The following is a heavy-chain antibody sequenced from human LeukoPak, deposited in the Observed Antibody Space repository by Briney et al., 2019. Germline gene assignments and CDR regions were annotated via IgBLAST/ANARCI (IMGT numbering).Heavy chain of an antibody. Sequence: PGGSLRLSCAASGFTFSSYAMSWVRQAPGKGLEWVSAISGSGGSTHYADSVKGRFTISRDNSKNTLYLQMSSLRAEDTAVYYCAKINGPGVAAAGFDYWGQGTLVTVSS. CDR1: GFTFSSYA. V-gene: IGHV3-23*01. CDR3: AKINGPGVAAAGFDY. J-gene: IGHJ4*02. CDR2: ISGSGGST. D-gene: IGHD6-13*01.